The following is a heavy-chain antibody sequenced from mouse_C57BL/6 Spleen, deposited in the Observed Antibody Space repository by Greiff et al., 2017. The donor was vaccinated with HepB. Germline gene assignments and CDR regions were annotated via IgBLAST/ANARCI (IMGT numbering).Heavy chain of an antibody. CDR1: GYSFTGYF. D-gene: IGHD2-1*01. J-gene: IGHJ2*01. Sequence: EVQLQQSGPELVKPGDSVKISCKASGYSFTGYFMNWVMQSHGKSLEWIGRINPYNGDTFYNQKFKGKATLTVDKSSSTAHMELRSLTSEDSAVYYCAREYYGTYYFDYWGQGTTLTVSS. CDR3: AREYYGTYYFDY. V-gene: IGHV1-20*01. CDR2: INPYNGDT.